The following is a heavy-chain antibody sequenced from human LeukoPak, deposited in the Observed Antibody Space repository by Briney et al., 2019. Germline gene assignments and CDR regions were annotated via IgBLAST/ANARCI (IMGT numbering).Heavy chain of an antibody. J-gene: IGHJ6*02. Sequence: SVKVSCKASGGTFSSYATSWVRQAPGQGLEWMGRIIPILGIANYAQKFQGRVTITADKSTSTAYMELSSLRSEDTAVYYCARDHDYGGNSSPNNGMDVWGQGTTVTVSS. V-gene: IGHV1-69*04. CDR3: ARDHDYGGNSSPNNGMDV. CDR2: IIPILGIA. CDR1: GGTFSSYA. D-gene: IGHD4-23*01.